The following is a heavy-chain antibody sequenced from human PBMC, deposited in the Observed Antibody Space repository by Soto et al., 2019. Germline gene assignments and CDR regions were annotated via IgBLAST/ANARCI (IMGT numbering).Heavy chain of an antibody. J-gene: IGHJ5*02. CDR2: IYPGDSDT. Sequence: SGESLKISCKGSGYSFTSYWIGWVRQMPGKGLEWMGIIYPGDSDTRYSPSFQGQVTISADKSISTAYLQWSSLKASDTAMYYCARRSPASIDSSGYHWFDPWGQGTLVTVSS. CDR3: ARRSPASIDSSGYHWFDP. D-gene: IGHD3-22*01. CDR1: GYSFTSYW. V-gene: IGHV5-51*01.